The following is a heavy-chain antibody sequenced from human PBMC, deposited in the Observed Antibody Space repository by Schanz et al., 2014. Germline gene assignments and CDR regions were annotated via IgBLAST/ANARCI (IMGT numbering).Heavy chain of an antibody. D-gene: IGHD2-8*02. CDR3: AKSLESCPGGRCSRGYFDY. V-gene: IGHV3-30*18. Sequence: VQLVESGGGLVQPGGSLRLSCAASGFSVGNKYMNWVRQAPGKGLEWVALVSSDGNNDYYTDSVKGRFTISRDNSKNTVHLQMNSLRAEDTAVYYCAKSLESCPGGRCSRGYFDYWGQGTLVTVSS. CDR2: VSSDGNND. CDR1: GFSVGNKY. J-gene: IGHJ4*02.